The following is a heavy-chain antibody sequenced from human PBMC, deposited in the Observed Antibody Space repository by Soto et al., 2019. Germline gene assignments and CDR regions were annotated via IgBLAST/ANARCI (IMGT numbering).Heavy chain of an antibody. CDR3: ARCYCSGGSCYALDNWFDP. CDR2: IDWDDDK. Sequence: SGPTLVNPTQTLTLTCTFSGFSLSTSGMCVSWIRQPPGKALEWLALIDWDDDKYYSTSLKTRLTTSKDTSKNQVVLTMTNMDPVDTATYYCARCYCSGGSCYALDNWFDPWGQGTLVTVSS. J-gene: IGHJ5*02. CDR1: GFSLSTSGMC. V-gene: IGHV2-70*01. D-gene: IGHD2-15*01.